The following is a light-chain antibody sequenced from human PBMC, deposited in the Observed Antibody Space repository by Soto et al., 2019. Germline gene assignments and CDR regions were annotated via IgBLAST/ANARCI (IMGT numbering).Light chain of an antibody. CDR1: QSVSSSY. J-gene: IGKJ2*01. Sequence: EIVLTQSPGTLSLSPGERATLSCRASQSVSSSYLAWYQQKPGQALRLLIYGASSRATGIPDRFSGSGSGTDFTLTISRLEPEDFAVYSCQQYVSSPTFGQGTKLEIK. CDR2: GAS. CDR3: QQYVSSPT. V-gene: IGKV3-20*01.